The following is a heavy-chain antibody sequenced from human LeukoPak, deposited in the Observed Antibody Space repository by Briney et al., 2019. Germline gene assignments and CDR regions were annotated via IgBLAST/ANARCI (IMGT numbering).Heavy chain of an antibody. CDR2: INPNSGGT. V-gene: IGHV1-2*02. D-gene: IGHD6-13*01. J-gene: IGHJ6*03. CDR3: ARAPKPQYSSSYYYYMDV. CDR1: GYTFTGYY. Sequence: GASVKASCKASGYTFTGYYMHWVRQAPGQGLEWMGWINPNSGGTNYAQKFQGRVTMTRDTSISTAYMELSRLRSDDTAVYYCARAPKPQYSSSYYYYMDVWGKGTTVTVSS.